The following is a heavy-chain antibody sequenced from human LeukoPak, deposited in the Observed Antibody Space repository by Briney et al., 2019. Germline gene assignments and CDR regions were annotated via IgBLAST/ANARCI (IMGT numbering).Heavy chain of an antibody. J-gene: IGHJ5*02. Sequence: SETLSLTCTVSGGSISSGNYYWRSIRQPAGKGLEWNERIYTSGSTNYNPALKSRVTISVDTSKNQFSLKLSSVTAADTAVYYCASPESNIWFNAWGQGTLVTVSS. CDR2: IYTSGST. V-gene: IGHV4-61*02. CDR3: ASPESNIWFNA. CDR1: GGSISSGNYY. D-gene: IGHD1-14*01.